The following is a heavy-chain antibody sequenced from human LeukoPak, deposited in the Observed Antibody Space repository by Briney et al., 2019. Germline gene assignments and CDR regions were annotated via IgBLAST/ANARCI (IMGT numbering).Heavy chain of an antibody. CDR1: GYSISSGYY. D-gene: IGHD6-6*01. CDR2: ISHSGST. CDR3: ARKYSRFYYYYMDV. Sequence: SETLSLTCTVSGYSISSGYYWGWSRQPPGKGLERIGSISHSGSTDYNPSLKSRVTISVDTSKNQFSLKLSSVTAADTAVYYCARKYSRFYYYYMDVWGKGTTVTVSS. V-gene: IGHV4-38-2*02. J-gene: IGHJ6*03.